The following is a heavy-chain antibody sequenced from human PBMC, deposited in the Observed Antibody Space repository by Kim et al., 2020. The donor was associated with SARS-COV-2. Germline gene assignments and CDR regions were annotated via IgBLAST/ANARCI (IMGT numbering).Heavy chain of an antibody. D-gene: IGHD6-13*01. Sequence: DNAVSVKSRITITPATSKNQFSLQLNSVTPEDTAVYYCAREAAAAGNGDYWGQGTLVTVSS. V-gene: IGHV6-1*01. J-gene: IGHJ4*02. CDR3: AREAAAAGNGDY.